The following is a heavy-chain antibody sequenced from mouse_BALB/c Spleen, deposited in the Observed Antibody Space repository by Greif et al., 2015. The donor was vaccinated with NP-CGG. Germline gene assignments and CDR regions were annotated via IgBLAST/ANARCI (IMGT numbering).Heavy chain of an antibody. J-gene: IGHJ4*01. CDR1: GYTFTSYY. D-gene: IGHD2-1*01. V-gene: IGHV1S56*01. Sequence: QVQLQQSGPELVKPGASVRISCKASGYTFTSYYIHWVKQRPGQGLEWIGWIYPGNVNTKYNEKFKGKATLTADKSSSTAYMQLSSLTAEDSAVYFCARGGNYYYAMDYWVQGTSVTVSS. CDR3: ARGGNYYYAMDY. CDR2: IYPGNVNT.